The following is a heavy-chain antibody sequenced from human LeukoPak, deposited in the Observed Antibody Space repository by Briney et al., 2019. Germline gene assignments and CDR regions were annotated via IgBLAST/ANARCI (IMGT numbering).Heavy chain of an antibody. V-gene: IGHV5-51*01. D-gene: IGHD2-2*01. J-gene: IGHJ5*02. Sequence: GESLKISCKGSGYSFTSYWIGWVRQMPGKGLEWMGIIYPGDSDTRYSPSFQGQVTISADKSISTAYLQWSSLKASDTAMYYCARVIVVVPAAIRGRFDPWGQGILVTVSS. CDR2: IYPGDSDT. CDR3: ARVIVVVPAAIRGRFDP. CDR1: GYSFTSYW.